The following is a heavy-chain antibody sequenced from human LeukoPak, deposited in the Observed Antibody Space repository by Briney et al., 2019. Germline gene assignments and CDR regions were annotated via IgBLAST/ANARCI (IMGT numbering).Heavy chain of an antibody. V-gene: IGHV3-23*01. J-gene: IGHJ4*02. Sequence: PGGSLRLSCAASGFTFSTYAMSWVRQAPGKGLEWVSGLTGGGVGTSYADYVKCRFTISRDNSKNTLYLQMNSLRAEDTAVYYCAKDKGAVTGTFDYWGQGTLVTVSS. CDR1: GFTFSTYA. D-gene: IGHD1-14*01. CDR3: AKDKGAVTGTFDY. CDR2: LTGGGVGT.